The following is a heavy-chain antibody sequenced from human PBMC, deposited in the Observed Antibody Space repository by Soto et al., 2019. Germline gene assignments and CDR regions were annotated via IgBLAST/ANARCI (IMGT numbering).Heavy chain of an antibody. D-gene: IGHD6-19*01. CDR3: ERAGRVVGTLLLYYYGMDV. J-gene: IGHJ6*02. V-gene: IGHV1-2*02. Sequence: ASVQVSYKACGYTFTGYYMHWVRQAPGQEREGMGWINPKSGGTNYEQMFQGRVTKTRDPSISTAYPELRSLRSDDTARYYWERAGRVVGTLLLYYYGMDVWGQGTTVTVSS. CDR2: INPKSGGT. CDR1: GYTFTGYY.